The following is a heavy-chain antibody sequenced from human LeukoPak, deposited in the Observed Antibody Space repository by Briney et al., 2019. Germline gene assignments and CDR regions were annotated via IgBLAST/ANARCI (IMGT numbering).Heavy chain of an antibody. V-gene: IGHV4-59*01. CDR1: GGSISSYY. Sequence: SETLSLTCTVSGGSISSYYWSWIRQPPGKGLEWIGYIYYSGSTNYNPSLKSRVTISVDTSKNQFSLKLSSVTAADTAVYYCVRVVPAAMDEAFDIWGQGTMVTVSS. D-gene: IGHD2-2*01. J-gene: IGHJ3*02. CDR3: VRVVPAAMDEAFDI. CDR2: IYYSGST.